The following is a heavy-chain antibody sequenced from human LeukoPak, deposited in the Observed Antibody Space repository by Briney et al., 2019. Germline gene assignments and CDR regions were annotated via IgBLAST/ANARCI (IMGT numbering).Heavy chain of an antibody. CDR1: GFTFSSYA. CDR2: ISSNGGST. D-gene: IGHD3-3*01. V-gene: IGHV3-64*01. Sequence: GGSLRLSCAASGFTFSSYAMHWVRQAPGKGLEYVSAISSNGGSTYYANSVKCRFTISRDNSKNTLYLQMGSLRAEDTAVYYCARVYDFWSGYPNSGYMDVWGKGTTVTVSS. CDR3: ARVYDFWSGYPNSGYMDV. J-gene: IGHJ6*03.